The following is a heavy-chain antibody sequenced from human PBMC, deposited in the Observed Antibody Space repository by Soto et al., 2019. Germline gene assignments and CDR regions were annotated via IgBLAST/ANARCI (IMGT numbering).Heavy chain of an antibody. CDR3: AAETAMYYDILTGLY. J-gene: IGHJ4*02. V-gene: IGHV3-48*01. Sequence: GGSLRLSCAASGFTFSSYSMNWVRQAPGKGLEWVSYISSSSSTIYYADSVKGRFTISRDNARNSLYLQMNSLGAEDTAVYYCAAETAMYYDILTGLYWGQGTLVTVSS. CDR2: ISSSSSTI. D-gene: IGHD3-9*01. CDR1: GFTFSSYS.